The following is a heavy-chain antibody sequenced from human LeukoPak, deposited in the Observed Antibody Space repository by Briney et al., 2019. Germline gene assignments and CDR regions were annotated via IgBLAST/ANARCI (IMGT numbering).Heavy chain of an antibody. D-gene: IGHD6-13*01. Sequence: ASVKVSCKASGYTFTSYGISWVRQAPGQGLEWMGWISAYNGNTNYAQKLQGRVTMTTDTSTSTAYMELRSLRSDDTAVYYCARALEDRYSSSWHYYYYMDVWGKGTTVTISS. CDR1: GYTFTSYG. CDR3: ARALEDRYSSSWHYYYYMDV. J-gene: IGHJ6*03. CDR2: ISAYNGNT. V-gene: IGHV1-18*01.